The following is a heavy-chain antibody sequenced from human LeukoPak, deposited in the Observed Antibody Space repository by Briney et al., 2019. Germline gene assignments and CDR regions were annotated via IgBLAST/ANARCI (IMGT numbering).Heavy chain of an antibody. J-gene: IGHJ6*02. CDR1: DSTFTSYG. V-gene: IGHV1-18*01. CDR2: ISAYNGNT. D-gene: IGHD3-22*01. CDR3: ARVAYYYDSSGLDV. Sequence: ASVKVSCKASDSTFTSYGIIWVRQAPGQGLEWMGWISAYNGNTNYAQKLQGRVTMTTDTSTSTAYMELRSLRSDDTAVYYCARVAYYYDSSGLDVWGQGTTVTVSS.